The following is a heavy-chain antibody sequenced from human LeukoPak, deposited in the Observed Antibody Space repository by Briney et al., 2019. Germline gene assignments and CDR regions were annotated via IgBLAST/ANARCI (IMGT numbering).Heavy chain of an antibody. CDR2: INSDGSST. D-gene: IGHD2-15*01. V-gene: IGHV3-74*01. CDR3: XXXXGYCSGGSCPFDY. Sequence: GGSLRLSCAASGFAFSSYWMHWVRQAPGKGLVWVSRINSDGSSTSYADSVKGRFTISRDNAKNTLYLQMNSLRAEDTAVYYXXXXXGYCSGGSCPFDYWGQGTLVTVSS. CDR1: GFAFSSYW. J-gene: IGHJ4*02.